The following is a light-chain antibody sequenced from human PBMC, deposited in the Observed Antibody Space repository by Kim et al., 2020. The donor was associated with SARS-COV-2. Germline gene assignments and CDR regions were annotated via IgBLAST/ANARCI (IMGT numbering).Light chain of an antibody. V-gene: IGKV3-11*01. CDR1: QSVSSY. CDR2: DAA. Sequence: PGERATLSCRASQSVSSYLAWYQQKPGQAPRLLIYDAANRATGIPARFSGSGSGTDFTLTISSLEPEDFAVYYCQQRSNWPPGLTFGGGTKVDIK. CDR3: QQRSNWPPGLT. J-gene: IGKJ4*01.